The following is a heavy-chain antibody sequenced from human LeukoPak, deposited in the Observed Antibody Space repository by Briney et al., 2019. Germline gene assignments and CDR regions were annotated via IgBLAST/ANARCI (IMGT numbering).Heavy chain of an antibody. CDR1: GYTFTSYG. J-gene: IGHJ3*02. V-gene: IGHV1-18*01. Sequence: SSVKVSCKSSGYTFTSYGISWVRQPPGQGLEWMGWISAYNGNTNYAQKLQGRVTMTTDISMSTAYMELRSLRSDDTAVYYCARDSDDAFDIWGQGTMVTVSS. CDR2: ISAYNGNT. CDR3: ARDSDDAFDI.